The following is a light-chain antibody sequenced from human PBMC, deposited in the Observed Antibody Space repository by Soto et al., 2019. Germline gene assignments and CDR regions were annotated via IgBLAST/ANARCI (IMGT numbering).Light chain of an antibody. CDR3: QQYNNWPPDRT. J-gene: IGKJ1*01. CDR1: QSVGSN. Sequence: EIVMTQSPATLSVSPGDRAALSCRASQSVGSNLAWYQQKPGQAPRLLIYGASTRATGIPARFSGSGSGTEFTLTISSLQSEDFAIYFCQQYNNWPPDRTFGQGIKVEIK. CDR2: GAS. V-gene: IGKV3-15*01.